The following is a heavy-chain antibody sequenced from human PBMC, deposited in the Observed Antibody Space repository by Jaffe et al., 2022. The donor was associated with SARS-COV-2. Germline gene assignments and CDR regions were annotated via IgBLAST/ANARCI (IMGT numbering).Heavy chain of an antibody. CDR3: VRDGSPYPTTLTTYVIDFYHHGMDV. D-gene: IGHD4-4*01. CDR2: INSDGTNT. V-gene: IGHV3-74*01. CDR1: GFTFNEYW. J-gene: IGHJ6*02. Sequence: EVQLVESGGALVQPGGSLRISCAASGFTFNEYWMHWVRQVPGKGLVWVARINSDGTNTSYVESVEGRFTISRDNAKNRLYLQMSSLRAEDTAVYYCVRDGSPYPTTLTTYVIDFYHHGMDVWGQGTTVTVSS.